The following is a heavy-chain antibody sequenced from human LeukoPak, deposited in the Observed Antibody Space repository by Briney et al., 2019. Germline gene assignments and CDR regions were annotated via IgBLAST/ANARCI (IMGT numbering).Heavy chain of an antibody. Sequence: GGSLRLSCAASGFTLSTYTMHWVRQAPGKGLEWVAVLSYDGTNKYNADPVKGRFTVSRDSSKNTLYLQMNSLRAEDTAVYYCARSQGQLYCSTSSCYYFDYWGQGTLVTVSS. CDR3: ARSQGQLYCSTSSCYYFDY. CDR2: LSYDGTNK. J-gene: IGHJ4*02. V-gene: IGHV3-30-3*01. CDR1: GFTLSTYT. D-gene: IGHD2-2*01.